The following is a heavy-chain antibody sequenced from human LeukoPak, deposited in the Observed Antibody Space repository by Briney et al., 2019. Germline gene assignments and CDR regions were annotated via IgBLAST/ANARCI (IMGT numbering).Heavy chain of an antibody. CDR2: IYYSGST. V-gene: IGHV4-59*01. CDR3: ARDHTAMGFDY. D-gene: IGHD5-18*01. J-gene: IGHJ4*02. Sequence: SETLSLTCTVSGVSISSYYWSWLRQPPGKGLEWIGYIYYSGSTNYNPSLKSRVTISIHTSKNPFSLKLSSVTAADTAVYYCARDHTAMGFDYWGQGTLVTASS. CDR1: GVSISSYY.